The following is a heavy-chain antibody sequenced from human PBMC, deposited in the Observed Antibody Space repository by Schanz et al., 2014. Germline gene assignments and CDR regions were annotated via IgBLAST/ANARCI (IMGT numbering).Heavy chain of an antibody. D-gene: IGHD1-1*01. CDR1: EYTFTRHY. CDR3: ARDTALRATGTTSVGGMDV. Sequence: QVQWVQSGADVKKPGTAVKVSCKASEYTFTRHYMHWVRQAPGQGLEWMGIIHSTGGTTSHAQKFQGRVTMTRDTSTSTVYMELSSLRSEDTAVYYCARDTALRATGTTSVGGMDVWGQGTLVTVSS. J-gene: IGHJ4*02. CDR2: IHSTGGTT. V-gene: IGHV1-46*01.